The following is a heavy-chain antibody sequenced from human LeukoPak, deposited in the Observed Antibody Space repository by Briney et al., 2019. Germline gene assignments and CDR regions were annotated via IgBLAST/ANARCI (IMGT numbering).Heavy chain of an antibody. J-gene: IGHJ4*02. CDR1: GFTFSSYS. D-gene: IGHD6-13*01. CDR3: ARVLEAASFDY. V-gene: IGHV3-21*01. CDR2: ISSSSSHI. Sequence: PGGSLRLSCAASGFTFSSYSMNWVRQAPGKGLEWVSSISSSSSHIYYADSVKGRFTMSRDNAKNSLYLQMSSLRADDTAVYYCARVLEAASFDYWGQGSPVTVSS.